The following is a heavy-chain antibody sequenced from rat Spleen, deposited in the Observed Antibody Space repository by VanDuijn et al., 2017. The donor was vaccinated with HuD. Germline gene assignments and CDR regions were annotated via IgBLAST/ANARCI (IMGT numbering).Heavy chain of an antibody. CDR1: GFSLTRYH. CDR3: AHTYYGYILNY. J-gene: IGHJ2*01. V-gene: IGHV2-43*01. Sequence: QIQLKESGPGLVQPSQTLSLTCTVSGFSLTRYHVTWVRQPPGKGLEWMGVIWTGGTTAYNSLLKSRLSISRDTSKSQVFLKMNSLQTEDTATYFCAHTYYGYILNYWGQGVMVTVSS. CDR2: IWTGGTT. D-gene: IGHD1-9*01.